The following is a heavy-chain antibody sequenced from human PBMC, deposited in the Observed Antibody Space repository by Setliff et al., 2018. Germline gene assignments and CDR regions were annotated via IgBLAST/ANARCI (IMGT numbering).Heavy chain of an antibody. D-gene: IGHD3-16*01. Sequence: ASVKVSCKASGGTFSSYAISWVRQAPGQGLEWVGWIDPKSGRTKYAVKFQGRVTMTRDTSSSTIYMEVNSLTSDDTAVYFCAKQGDLAFDYWGQGTQVTVSS. CDR2: IDPKSGRT. CDR3: AKQGDLAFDY. CDR1: GGTFSSYA. V-gene: IGHV1-2*02. J-gene: IGHJ4*02.